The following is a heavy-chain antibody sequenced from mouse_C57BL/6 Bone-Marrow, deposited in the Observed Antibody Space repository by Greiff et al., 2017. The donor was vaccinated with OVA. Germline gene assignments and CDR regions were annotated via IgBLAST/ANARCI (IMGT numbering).Heavy chain of an antibody. V-gene: IGHV1-64*01. CDR2: IHPNSGST. CDR1: GYTFTSYW. D-gene: IGHD2-5*01. J-gene: IGHJ2*01. CDR3: VYSNYYFDY. Sequence: QVQLKQPGAELVKPGASVKLSCKASGYTFTSYWMHWVKQRPGQGLEWIGMIHPNSGSTYYNEKFKSKATLTVDKSSSTAYMQLSSLTSEDSAGYYCVYSNYYFDYWGQGTTLTVSS.